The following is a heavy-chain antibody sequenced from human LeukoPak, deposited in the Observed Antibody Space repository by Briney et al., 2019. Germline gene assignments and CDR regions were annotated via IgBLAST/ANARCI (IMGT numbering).Heavy chain of an antibody. CDR3: AKSPYYYDSSGYYY. CDR1: GFTFSSYG. V-gene: IGHV3-30*18. J-gene: IGHJ4*02. D-gene: IGHD3-22*01. Sequence: PGGSLRLSCAASGFTFSSYGMHWVRQAPGKGLEWVAVISYDGSNKYYADSVKGRFTISRDNSKNTLYLQMNSLRAEDTAVYYCAKSPYYYDSSGYYYWGQGTLVTVSS. CDR2: ISYDGSNK.